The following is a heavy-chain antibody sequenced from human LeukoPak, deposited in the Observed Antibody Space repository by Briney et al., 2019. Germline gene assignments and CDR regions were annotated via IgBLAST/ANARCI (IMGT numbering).Heavy chain of an antibody. J-gene: IGHJ4*02. D-gene: IGHD3-10*01. V-gene: IGHV4-59*01. Sequence: SGTLSLTCAVSGGSISSYYWSWIRQPPGKGLEWIGYIYYSGSTNYNPSLKSRVTISVDTSKNQFSLKLSSVTAADTAVYYCARERTDYGSGSYYTDYWGQGTLVTVSS. CDR3: ARERTDYGSGSYYTDY. CDR2: IYYSGST. CDR1: GGSISSYY.